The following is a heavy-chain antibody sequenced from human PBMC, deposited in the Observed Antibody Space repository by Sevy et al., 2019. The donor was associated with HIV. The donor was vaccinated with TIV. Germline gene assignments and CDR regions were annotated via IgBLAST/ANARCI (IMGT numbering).Heavy chain of an antibody. J-gene: IGHJ3*02. CDR3: AYRVAGALAALDI. V-gene: IGHV3-23*01. Sequence: GGSLRLSCAASGFTFRNYVMNWVRQPPGKGLEWVSVISDGGGTTYYADSVKGRFTISRDDSKSTLYLQMNSLRVEDTAVYFCAYRVAGALAALDIWGQGTMVTVSS. CDR2: ISDGGGTT. D-gene: IGHD3-10*01. CDR1: GFTFRNYV.